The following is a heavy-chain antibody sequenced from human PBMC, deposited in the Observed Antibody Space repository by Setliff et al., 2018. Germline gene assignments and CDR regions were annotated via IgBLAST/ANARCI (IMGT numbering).Heavy chain of an antibody. CDR2: ISSRSSTI. J-gene: IGHJ4*02. Sequence: GGSLRLSCAASGFTFSSYSMNWVRQAPGKGLEWVSYISSRSSTIYYADSVKGRFTISRDNAKNSLYLQMNSLRAEDTAVYFCARSESCGSSHCSPYDYWGQGALVTVSS. CDR3: ARSESCGSSHCSPYDY. CDR1: GFTFSSYS. V-gene: IGHV3-48*01. D-gene: IGHD3-10*01.